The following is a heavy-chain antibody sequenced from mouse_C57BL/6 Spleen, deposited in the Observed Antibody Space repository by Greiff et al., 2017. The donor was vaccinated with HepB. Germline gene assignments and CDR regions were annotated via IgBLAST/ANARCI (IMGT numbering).Heavy chain of an antibody. CDR3: TRGKMDY. D-gene: IGHD2-1*01. CDR1: GFNIKDDY. Sequence: EVQLQQSGAELMRPGASVKLSCTASGFNIKDDYMHWVKQRPEQGLEWIGWIDPENGDTEYASKFQGKATITADTSSNTAYLQLSSLTSEDTAVYYCTRGKMDYWGQGTSVTVSS. CDR2: IDPENGDT. V-gene: IGHV14-4*01. J-gene: IGHJ4*01.